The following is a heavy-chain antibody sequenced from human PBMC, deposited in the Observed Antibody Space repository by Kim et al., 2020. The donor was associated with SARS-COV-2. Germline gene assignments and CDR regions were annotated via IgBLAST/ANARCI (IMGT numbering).Heavy chain of an antibody. Sequence: SETLSLTCTVSGGSISSSSYYWGWIRQPPGKGLEWIGSIYYSGSTYYNPSLKSRVTISVDTSKNQFSLKLSSVTAADTAVYYCASPLSGWYPTTPFQHWGQGTLVTVSS. J-gene: IGHJ1*01. CDR3: ASPLSGWYPTTPFQH. CDR1: GGSISSSSYY. D-gene: IGHD6-19*01. V-gene: IGHV4-39*07. CDR2: IYYSGST.